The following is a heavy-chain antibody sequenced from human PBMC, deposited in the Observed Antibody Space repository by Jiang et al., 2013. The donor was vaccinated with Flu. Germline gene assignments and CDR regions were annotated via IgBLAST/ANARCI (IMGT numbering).Heavy chain of an antibody. V-gene: IGHV1-46*01. CDR2: INPLAGTT. J-gene: IGHJ4*02. CDR3: ARDRMRGSGYSDY. CDR1: RHTFTTNY. Sequence: GAEVKKPGASVKVSCMASRHTFTTNYVHWVRQAPGQGLEWLGIINPLAGTTTYAQKFQGRVALTRDTSTSTLYMGLSSLRSEDTAVYYCARDRMRGSGYSDYWGQGTLVSVSS. D-gene: IGHD2-8*02.